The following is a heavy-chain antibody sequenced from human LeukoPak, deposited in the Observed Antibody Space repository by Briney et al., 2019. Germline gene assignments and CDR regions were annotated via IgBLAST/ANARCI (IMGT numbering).Heavy chain of an antibody. CDR2: IYYSGST. D-gene: IGHD5-18*01. V-gene: IGHV4-39*07. J-gene: IGHJ4*02. CDR1: GGSISSSSYY. CDR3: ARARGYSYGYPDY. Sequence: SETLSLTCTVSGGSISSSSYYWGWIRQPPGRGLEWIGSIYYSGSTYYNPSLKSRVTISVDTSKNQFSLKLSSVTAADTAVYYCARARGYSYGYPDYWGQGTLVTVSS.